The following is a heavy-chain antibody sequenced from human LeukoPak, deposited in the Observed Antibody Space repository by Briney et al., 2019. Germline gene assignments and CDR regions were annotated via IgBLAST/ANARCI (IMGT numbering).Heavy chain of an antibody. CDR2: IIPIVGTA. D-gene: IGHD2-2*01. CDR3: ATKVVVVPAAAKGYYYYMDV. J-gene: IGHJ6*03. V-gene: IGHV1-69*05. CDR1: GGTFSSYA. Sequence: SVTVSCKASGGTFSSYAISWVRQAPGQGLEWMGGIIPIVGTANYAQKFQGRVTITTAESTSTAYMELSSLRSEDTAVYYCATKVVVVPAAAKGYYYYMDVWGKGTTVTVSS.